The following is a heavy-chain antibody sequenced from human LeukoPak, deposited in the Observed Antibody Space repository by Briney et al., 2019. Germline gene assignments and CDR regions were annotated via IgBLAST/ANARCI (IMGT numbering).Heavy chain of an antibody. D-gene: IGHD6-13*01. CDR3: AIRRAGTAAS. Sequence: PGGSLRLSCAASGFTFSSYEMNWVRQAPGKGLEWVSYISSSGSTIYYADSVKGRFTISRDNAKNSLYLQMNSLRAEDTAVYYCAIRRAGTAASWGQGTLVTVSS. CDR2: ISSSGSTI. V-gene: IGHV3-48*03. CDR1: GFTFSSYE. J-gene: IGHJ5*02.